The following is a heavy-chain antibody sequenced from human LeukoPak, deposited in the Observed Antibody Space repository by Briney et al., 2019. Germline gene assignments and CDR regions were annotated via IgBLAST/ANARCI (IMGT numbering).Heavy chain of an antibody. J-gene: IGHJ4*02. Sequence: ASVKVSCKASGYTFTSYYIHWVRQAPGQGLEWMGWINPNSGGTNYAQNFQGWVTMTRDTSISTAYMELSRLRSDDTAAYYCARDTSYYFDYWGQGTLVTVSS. CDR3: ARDTSYYFDY. D-gene: IGHD2/OR15-2a*01. V-gene: IGHV1-2*04. CDR2: INPNSGGT. CDR1: GYTFTSYY.